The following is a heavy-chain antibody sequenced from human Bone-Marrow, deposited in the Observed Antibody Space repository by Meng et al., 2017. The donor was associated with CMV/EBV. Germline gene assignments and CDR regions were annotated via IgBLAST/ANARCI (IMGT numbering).Heavy chain of an antibody. CDR1: GFRLRDYW. CDR2: ISNDGSGT. Sequence: GESLKISCAASGFRLRDYWMHWVRQVPGKGPVWVSRISNDGSGTNYADHVKGRLTISRDNAKNTLYLQMDSLTDADTGLYYCVREKGILHYFHGMDVWGQGTTVTFSS. J-gene: IGHJ6*02. D-gene: IGHD2-21*01. V-gene: IGHV3-74*01. CDR3: VREKGILHYFHGMDV.